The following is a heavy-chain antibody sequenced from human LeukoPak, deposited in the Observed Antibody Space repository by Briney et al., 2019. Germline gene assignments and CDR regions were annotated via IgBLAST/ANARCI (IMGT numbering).Heavy chain of an antibody. CDR2: INHSGST. Sequence: SETLSLTCAVYGGSFSGYYWSWIRQPPGKGLEWIGEINHSGSTNYNPSLKSRVTISVDTSKNQFSLKLSFVTAADTAVYYCARSHRYSSGPGTGWFDPWGQGTLVTVSS. CDR1: GGSFSGYY. J-gene: IGHJ5*02. D-gene: IGHD6-19*01. CDR3: ARSHRYSSGPGTGWFDP. V-gene: IGHV4-34*01.